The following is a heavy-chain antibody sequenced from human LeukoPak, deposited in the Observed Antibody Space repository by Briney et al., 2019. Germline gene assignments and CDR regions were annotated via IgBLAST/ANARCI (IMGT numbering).Heavy chain of an antibody. D-gene: IGHD6-19*01. V-gene: IGHV3-48*03. J-gene: IGHJ4*02. CDR3: ALLAVASDFDY. Sequence: GGSLRLSCAASGFIFRSFEMYWVRQAAGKGLEWVAYISSGATTMYYADSVKGRFTISRDDAKNSLFLQMNSLRAEDTAVYYCALLAVASDFDYWGQGTLVTVSS. CDR2: ISSGATTM. CDR1: GFIFRSFE.